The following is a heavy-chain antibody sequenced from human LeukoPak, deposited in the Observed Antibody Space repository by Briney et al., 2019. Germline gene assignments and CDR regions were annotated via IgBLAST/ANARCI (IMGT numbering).Heavy chain of an antibody. CDR3: AREWDSGSYYLGYFDY. D-gene: IGHD1-26*01. CDR1: GFTFGDHY. V-gene: IGHV3-72*01. CDR2: IRNKANSYTT. Sequence: QPGGSLRLSCAASGFTFGDHYMDWVRQAPGKGLEWVGRIRNKANSYTTEYAASVKGRFTISRDDSKNSLYLQMNSLKCEDTAVYYCAREWDSGSYYLGYFDYWGQGTLVTVSS. J-gene: IGHJ4*02.